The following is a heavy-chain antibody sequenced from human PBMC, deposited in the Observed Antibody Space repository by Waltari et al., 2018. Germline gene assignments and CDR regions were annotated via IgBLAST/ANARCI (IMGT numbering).Heavy chain of an antibody. V-gene: IGHV1-3*01. CDR1: GYTFTSYA. D-gene: IGHD2-2*01. CDR2: INAGNGNT. CDR3: ARILGSYCSSTSCLSFDY. Sequence: QVQLVQSGAEVKKPGASVKVSCKASGYTFTSYAVHWVRQAPGQRLEWMGWINAGNGNTKYSQKFQGRVTITRDTSASTAYMELSSLRSEDTAVYYCARILGSYCSSTSCLSFDYWGQGTLVIVSS. J-gene: IGHJ4*02.